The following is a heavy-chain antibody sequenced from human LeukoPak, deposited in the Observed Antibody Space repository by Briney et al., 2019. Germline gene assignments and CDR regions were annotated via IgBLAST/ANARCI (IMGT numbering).Heavy chain of an antibody. CDR2: INHSGST. V-gene: IGHV4-34*01. J-gene: IGHJ5*02. D-gene: IGHD3-10*01. CDR1: GGSFSGYY. CDR3: ARDRGGYYGSGSYKWFDP. Sequence: SETLSLTCAVYGGSFSGYYWSWIRQPPGKGLEWIGEINHSGSTNYNPSLKSRVTTSVDTSKNQCSLKLSSVTAADTAVYYCARDRGGYYGSGSYKWFDPWGQGTLVTVSS.